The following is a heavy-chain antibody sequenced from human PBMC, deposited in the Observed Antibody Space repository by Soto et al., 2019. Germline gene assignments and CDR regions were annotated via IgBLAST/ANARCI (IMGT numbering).Heavy chain of an antibody. CDR2: INSDGSST. Sequence: GGSLRLSCAASGFTFSSYWMHWVRQAPGKGLVWVSRINSDGSSTSYADSVKGRFTISRDNAKNTLYLQMNSLRAEDTAVYYCARVNEYTAMVGYYYYGMDVWGQGTTVTVSS. V-gene: IGHV3-74*01. CDR3: ARVNEYTAMVGYYYYGMDV. CDR1: GFTFSSYW. J-gene: IGHJ6*02. D-gene: IGHD5-18*01.